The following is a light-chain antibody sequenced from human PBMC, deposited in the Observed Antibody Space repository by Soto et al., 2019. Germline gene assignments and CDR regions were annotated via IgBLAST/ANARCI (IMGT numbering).Light chain of an antibody. CDR2: STN. J-gene: IGLJ1*01. CDR3: VSWSDSLNAYV. Sequence: QSVLTQPPSASGTPEQRVTISCSGSYSNVGSNYVYWYQQLPGTAPKLLIYSTNQRPSGVPDRFSGSKSGTSASLAISGLRSEDDADYYCVSWSDSLNAYVFGTGTKLTVL. CDR1: YSNVGSNY. V-gene: IGLV1-47*02.